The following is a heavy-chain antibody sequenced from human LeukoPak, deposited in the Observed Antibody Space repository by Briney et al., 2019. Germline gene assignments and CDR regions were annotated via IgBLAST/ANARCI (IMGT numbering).Heavy chain of an antibody. J-gene: IGHJ6*03. CDR1: GFTFSSYG. D-gene: IGHD3-10*01. CDR2: IWYDGSIK. CDR3: AKEYGSFDYYYYIDV. V-gene: IGHV3-33*06. Sequence: GGSLRLSCAASGFTFSSYGMHWVRQAPGKGLEWVAVIWYDGSIKYYGDSVKGRFTISRDNLRNTLYLQMNTLRVEDTAVYYCAKEYGSFDYYYYIDVWGKGTTVTVSS.